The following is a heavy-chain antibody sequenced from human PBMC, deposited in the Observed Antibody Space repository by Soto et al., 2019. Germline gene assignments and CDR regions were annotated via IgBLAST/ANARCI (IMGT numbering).Heavy chain of an antibody. CDR3: ASITGTSLLWFDY. J-gene: IGHJ4*02. D-gene: IGHD1-7*01. CDR2: IYYSGST. V-gene: IGHV4-39*07. Sequence: SETLSLTCTVSGGSISSSSYYWGWIRQPPGKGLEWIGSIYYSGSTYYNPSLKSRVTISVDTSKNQFSLKLSSATAADTAVYYCASITGTSLLWFDYWGQGTLVTVSS. CDR1: GGSISSSSYY.